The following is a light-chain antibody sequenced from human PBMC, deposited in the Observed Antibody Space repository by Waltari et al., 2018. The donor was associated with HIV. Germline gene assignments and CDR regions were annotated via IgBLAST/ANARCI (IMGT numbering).Light chain of an antibody. J-gene: IGKJ5*01. CDR1: QVISAA. V-gene: IGKV1-13*02. CDR2: DVS. Sequence: AIQLPQSPSSLSASVGDTVIITCRTSQVISAALAWYRQKPGKTPELLIYDVSTLQSGVPSKFSGSGSGTDFTLTINSLQPEDSATYYCQQFNSYPLTFGQGTRLEI. CDR3: QQFNSYPLT.